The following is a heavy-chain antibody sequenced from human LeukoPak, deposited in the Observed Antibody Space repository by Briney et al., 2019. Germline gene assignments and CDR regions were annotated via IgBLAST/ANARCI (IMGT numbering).Heavy chain of an antibody. J-gene: IGHJ4*02. D-gene: IGHD3-10*01. CDR2: ISYDGSNK. V-gene: IGHV3-30-3*01. CDR1: GFTFSSYA. Sequence: GGSLRLSCAASGFTFSSYAMHWVRQAPGKGLEWVAVISYDGSNKYYADSVKGRFTISRDNSKNTLYLQMNSLRAEDTAVYYCASPLWSGELLFESWGQGTLVTVSS. CDR3: ASPLWSGELLFES.